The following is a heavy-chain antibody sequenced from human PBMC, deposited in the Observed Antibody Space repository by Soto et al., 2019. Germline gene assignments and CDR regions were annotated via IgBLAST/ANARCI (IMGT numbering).Heavy chain of an antibody. J-gene: IGHJ4*01. CDR2: IKRDSTEQ. V-gene: IGHV3-7*01. Sequence: EVQLVESGGGLVQPGGSLRLSCAASGFTFGSYWMSWVRQVPGKGLEWLGTIKRDSTEQKYVASVKGRFTMSRDNAQNSLYLQMDSLRAEDTSVYSCARDSGYGSGGSVNHYLDYWGHGTLVTVSS. CDR3: ARDSGYGSGGSVNHYLDY. CDR1: GFTFGSYW. D-gene: IGHD3-10*01.